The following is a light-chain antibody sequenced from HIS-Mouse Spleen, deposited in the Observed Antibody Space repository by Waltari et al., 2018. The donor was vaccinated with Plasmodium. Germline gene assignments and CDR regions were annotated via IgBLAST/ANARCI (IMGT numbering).Light chain of an antibody. CDR1: TSDVGGSNY. CDR3: SSYAGSNMV. J-gene: IGLJ2*01. V-gene: IGLV2-8*01. Sequence: QSALTQPPSASGSPGQSVTIPCTGTTSDVGGSNYVSWYQQHPGKAPKLMLYEVSKRPSGVPDRFSGSKSGNTASLTVSGLQAEDEADYYCSSYAGSNMVFGGGTKLTVL. CDR2: EVS.